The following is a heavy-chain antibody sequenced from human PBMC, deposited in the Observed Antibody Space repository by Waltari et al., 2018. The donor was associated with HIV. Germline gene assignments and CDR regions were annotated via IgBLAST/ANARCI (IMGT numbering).Heavy chain of an antibody. CDR3: ARVSGYDPTLYYYYGMDV. CDR2: IIPIFGTA. CDR1: GGTFSSYA. D-gene: IGHD5-12*01. V-gene: IGHV1-69*06. Sequence: QVQLVQSGAEVKKPGSSVKVSCKASGGTFSSYAISWVRQAPGQGLEWMGGIIPIFGTANYAQKFQGRVTITADKSTSTAYMELSSLRSEDTAVYYCARVSGYDPTLYYYYGMDVWGQGTTVTVSS. J-gene: IGHJ6*02.